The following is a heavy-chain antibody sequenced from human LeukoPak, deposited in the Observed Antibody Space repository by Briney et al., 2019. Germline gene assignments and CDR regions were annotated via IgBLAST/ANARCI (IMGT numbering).Heavy chain of an antibody. Sequence: SETLSLTCAVYGGSFSGYYWSWIRQPPGKGLEWIGEINHSGSTNYNPSLKSRVTISVDTSKNQFSLELSSVTAADTAVYYCARGQWLVPPVDYWGQGTLVTVSS. CDR2: INHSGST. D-gene: IGHD6-19*01. J-gene: IGHJ4*02. CDR1: GGSFSGYY. CDR3: ARGQWLVPPVDY. V-gene: IGHV4-34*01.